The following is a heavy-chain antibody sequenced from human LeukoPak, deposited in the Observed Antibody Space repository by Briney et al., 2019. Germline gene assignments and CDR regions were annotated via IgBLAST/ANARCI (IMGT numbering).Heavy chain of an antibody. CDR2: IYYSGST. CDR3: ARERSAVAAFFDP. J-gene: IGHJ5*02. D-gene: IGHD6-19*01. CDR1: GGSISSGGYY. V-gene: IGHV4-31*03. Sequence: SETLSLTCTVSGGSISSGGYYWSWIRQHPGKGLEWIGYIYYSGSTYYNPSLKSRVTISVDTSKNQFSPKLSSVTAADTAVYYCARERSAVAAFFDPWGQGTLVTVSS.